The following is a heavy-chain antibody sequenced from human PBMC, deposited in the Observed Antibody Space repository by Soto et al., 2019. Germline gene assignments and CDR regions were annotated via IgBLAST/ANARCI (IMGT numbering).Heavy chain of an antibody. V-gene: IGHV5-51*01. CDR1: GYSFNSYW. D-gene: IGHD2-2*01. Sequence: GESLQISCKGSGYSFNSYWIGWVRQMPGKGLEWMGIIYPGDSDTRYSPSFQGQVTISADKSISTAYLQWSSLKASDTAMYYCARHMGYCSSTSCYSHYYYYYMDVWGKGTTVTVSS. CDR3: ARHMGYCSSTSCYSHYYYYYMDV. J-gene: IGHJ6*03. CDR2: IYPGDSDT.